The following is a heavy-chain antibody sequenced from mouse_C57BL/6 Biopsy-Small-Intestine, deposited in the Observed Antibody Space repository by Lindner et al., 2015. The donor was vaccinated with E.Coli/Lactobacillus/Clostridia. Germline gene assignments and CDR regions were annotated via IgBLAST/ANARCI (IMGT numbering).Heavy chain of an antibody. CDR3: ARSFPGFAY. CDR2: IYPRSGNT. J-gene: IGHJ3*01. Sequence: VQLQESGAELARPGASVKLSCKASGYTFTSYGISWVKQRTGQGLEWIGEIYPRSGNTYYNEKFKGKATLTADKSSSTAYMELRSLTSEDSAIYYCARSFPGFAYWGQGTLVTVSA. V-gene: IGHV1-81*01. CDR1: GYTFTSYG.